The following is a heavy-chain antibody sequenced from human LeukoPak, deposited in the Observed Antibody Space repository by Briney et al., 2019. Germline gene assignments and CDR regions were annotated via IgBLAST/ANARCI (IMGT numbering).Heavy chain of an antibody. Sequence: ASVKVSCKASGYTSTSYAMHWVRQAPEQRLEWMGWINAGNGNTKYSQKFQGRVTITRDTSASTAYMELSSLRSEDTAVYYCARDPSIYYYDSSGHYDYWGQGTLVTVSS. CDR3: ARDPSIYYYDSSGHYDY. J-gene: IGHJ4*02. CDR1: GYTSTSYA. CDR2: INAGNGNT. D-gene: IGHD3-22*01. V-gene: IGHV1-3*01.